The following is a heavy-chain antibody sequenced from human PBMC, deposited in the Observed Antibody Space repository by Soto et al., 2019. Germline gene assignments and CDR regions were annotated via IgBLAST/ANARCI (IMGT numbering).Heavy chain of an antibody. J-gene: IGHJ6*02. Sequence: ASVKVSCKVSGYTLTELSMHWVRQAPGKGLEWMGGFDPEEGETIYAQKFQGRVTMTEDTSTDTAYMELSSLRSEDTAVYYCATSGYSGAWTGGGYYNGMDVWGQGTTVTVSS. D-gene: IGHD6-25*01. CDR1: GYTLTELS. V-gene: IGHV1-24*01. CDR3: ATSGYSGAWTGGGYYNGMDV. CDR2: FDPEEGET.